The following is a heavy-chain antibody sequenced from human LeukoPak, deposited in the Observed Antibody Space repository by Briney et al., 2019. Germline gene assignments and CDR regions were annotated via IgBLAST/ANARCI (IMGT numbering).Heavy chain of an antibody. CDR1: GGTFSSYP. CDR2: IIPIFGTA. J-gene: IGHJ4*02. CDR3: ARVCRDGYLMDY. V-gene: IGHV1-69*05. D-gene: IGHD5-24*01. Sequence: ASVKVSCKASGGTFSSYPISWVRQAPGQGLEWMGGIIPIFGTANYAQKFQGRVTITTDESTSTAYMELSSLRSEDTAVYYCARVCRDGYLMDYWGQGTLVTVSS.